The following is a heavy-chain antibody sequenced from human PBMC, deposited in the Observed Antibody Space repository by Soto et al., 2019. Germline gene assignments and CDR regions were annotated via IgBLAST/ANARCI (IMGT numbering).Heavy chain of an antibody. D-gene: IGHD2-2*01. CDR3: ARVGYCSSTSCYGEDYYYYMDV. J-gene: IGHJ6*03. Sequence: QVQLVQSGAEVKKPGASVKVSCKASGYTFTSYGISWVRQAPGQGLEWMGGISAYNGNTNYAQKLQGRVTMTTDTSASTVYMELRSPRSDATAVYYCARVGYCSSTSCYGEDYYYYMDVWGKGTTVTVSS. V-gene: IGHV1-18*01. CDR1: GYTFTSYG. CDR2: ISAYNGNT.